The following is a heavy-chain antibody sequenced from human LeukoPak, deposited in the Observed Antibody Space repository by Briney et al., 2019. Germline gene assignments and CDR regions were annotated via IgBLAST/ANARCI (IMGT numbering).Heavy chain of an antibody. D-gene: IGHD6-13*01. CDR3: ARVDSSWYYFDY. J-gene: IGHJ4*02. V-gene: IGHV4-39*07. CDR1: GGSISSSSYY. CDR2: IYYRGST. Sequence: KSSETLSLTCTVSGGSISSSSYYWGWIRQPPGKGLEWIGSIYYRGSTYYNPSLKSRVTISEDTSKNQFSLKLSSVTAADTAVYYCARVDSSWYYFDYWGQGTLVTVSS.